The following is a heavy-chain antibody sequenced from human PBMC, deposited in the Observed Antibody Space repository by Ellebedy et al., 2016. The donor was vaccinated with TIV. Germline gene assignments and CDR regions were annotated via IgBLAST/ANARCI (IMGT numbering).Heavy chain of an antibody. J-gene: IGHJ4*02. CDR2: INPKRGGT. V-gene: IGHV1-2*02. Sequence: ASVKVSXKASRYTFSDYYIHWVRQAPGQGLEWMGWINPKRGGTNYAQKFQGRVSMTRDTSISTAYMELSGLRSDDTAVYYCAKGGPIVGATTADPRFDYWGQGTLVTVSS. D-gene: IGHD1-26*01. CDR1: RYTFSDYY. CDR3: AKGGPIVGATTADPRFDY.